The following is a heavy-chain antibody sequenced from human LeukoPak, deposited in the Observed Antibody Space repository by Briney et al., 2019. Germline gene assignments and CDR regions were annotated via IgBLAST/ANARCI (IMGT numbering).Heavy chain of an antibody. CDR2: INYSGTT. D-gene: IGHD3-10*01. CDR3: ARLRGGVQLWGD. CDR1: SRALSNCSYF. V-gene: IGHV4-39*01. Sequence: SETLSLTCTVSSRALSNCSYFCGWIRQSPGMGLEWIATINYSGTTYYNPSHKSRGTTKHAMSRNQFSRQVTPAAVADTAVYYCARLRGGVQLWGDWGQGALVTVSS. J-gene: IGHJ4*01.